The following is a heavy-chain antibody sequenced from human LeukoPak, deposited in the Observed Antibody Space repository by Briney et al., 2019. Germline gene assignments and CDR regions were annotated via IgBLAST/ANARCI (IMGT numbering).Heavy chain of an antibody. CDR2: IYTSGST. J-gene: IGHJ6*03. V-gene: IGHV4-61*02. CDR3: ARDDYENYYYMDV. D-gene: IGHD4-17*01. CDR1: GGSISSGSYY. Sequence: TLSLTCTVSGGSISSGSYYWSWIRQPAGKGLEWIGRIYTSGSTNYNPSLKSRVTISVYTSKNQFSLKLSSVTAADTAVYYCARDDYENYYYMDVWGKGTTVTVSS.